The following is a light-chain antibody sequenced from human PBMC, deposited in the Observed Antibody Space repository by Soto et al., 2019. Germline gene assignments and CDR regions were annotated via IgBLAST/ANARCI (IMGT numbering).Light chain of an antibody. V-gene: IGLV2-14*01. J-gene: IGLJ1*01. CDR3: SSYTSSSTYV. CDR1: SSDVGGYFC. Sequence: QSVLTQPASVSGSPGQSITISCTGTSSDVGGYFCVSWYQQHPGKAPKLIIYEVSNRPSGVSDRFSGSKSGNTASLTISGLQPEDEADYYCSSYTSSSTYVFGTGTKVTVL. CDR2: EVS.